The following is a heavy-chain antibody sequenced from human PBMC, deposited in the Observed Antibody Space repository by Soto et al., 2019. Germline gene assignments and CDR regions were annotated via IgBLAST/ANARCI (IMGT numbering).Heavy chain of an antibody. CDR3: AGGTSAYYYNLDY. CDR1: GGSISSGTDY. D-gene: IGHD3-22*01. Sequence: SETLSLTCTVSGGSISSGTDYWRWIRQPPGKGLEWIGYIYYTGSTDSNPSLKSRVSISLDTSKNQFSLKLSSVTVADTAVYYCAGGTSAYYYNLDYWGQGTLVTVSS. V-gene: IGHV4-31*03. CDR2: IYYTGST. J-gene: IGHJ4*02.